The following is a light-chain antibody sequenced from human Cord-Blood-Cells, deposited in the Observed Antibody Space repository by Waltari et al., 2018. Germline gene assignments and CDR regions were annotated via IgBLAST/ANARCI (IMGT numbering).Light chain of an antibody. CDR3: QQRSNWPIT. Sequence: EIVLTQSPATLSLSPGERATLSCRASQSVSSYLAWYQQKPGQAPRLLIYDASNRATGIPARFSGSGSGTDFTLNNSSLEPEDFSVYYCQQRSNWPITFGQGTRLEIK. CDR1: QSVSSY. J-gene: IGKJ5*01. V-gene: IGKV3-11*01. CDR2: DAS.